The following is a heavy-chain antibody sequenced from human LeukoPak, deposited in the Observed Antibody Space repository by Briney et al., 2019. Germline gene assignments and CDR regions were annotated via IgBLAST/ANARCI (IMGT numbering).Heavy chain of an antibody. CDR1: GDSISNHF. D-gene: IGHD1-26*01. J-gene: IGHJ4*02. V-gene: IGHV4-59*11. Sequence: SETLSLTCTVSGDSISNHFWSWIRQPPGKGLVWIGYIFYSGNTHYNPSLKSRVTMSVDTSKNQFSLRLSSVTPADTAVYYCARDRGEGIVGTFDYWGQGTLVTVSS. CDR2: IFYSGNT. CDR3: ARDRGEGIVGTFDY.